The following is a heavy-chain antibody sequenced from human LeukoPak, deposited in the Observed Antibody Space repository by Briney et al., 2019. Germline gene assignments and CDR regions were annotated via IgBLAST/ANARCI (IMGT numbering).Heavy chain of an antibody. Sequence: GGSLRLSCAASGFTFSSYWMSWVRQAPGKRLEWVANIKQDGSEKYYVDSVKGRFTISRDNAKNSLYLQMNSLRVDDTAVYYCARETARQGYYFDYWGQGTLVTVSS. CDR3: ARETARQGYYFDY. J-gene: IGHJ4*02. CDR2: IKQDGSEK. CDR1: GFTFSSYW. D-gene: IGHD6-6*01. V-gene: IGHV3-7*01.